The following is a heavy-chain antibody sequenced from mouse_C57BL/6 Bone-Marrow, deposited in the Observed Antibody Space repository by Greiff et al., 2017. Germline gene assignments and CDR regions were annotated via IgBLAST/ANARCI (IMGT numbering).Heavy chain of an antibody. CDR3: ARTGDLLWLRRRDYAMDY. J-gene: IGHJ4*01. Sequence: VQLKESGPGLVAPSQSLSITCTVSGFSLTSYAISWVRQPPGKGLEWLGVIWTGGGTNYNSALKSRLSISKDNSKSQVFLKMNSLQTDDTARYYCARTGDLLWLRRRDYAMDYWGQGTSVTVSS. CDR1: GFSLTSYA. V-gene: IGHV2-9-1*01. CDR2: IWTGGGT. D-gene: IGHD2-2*01.